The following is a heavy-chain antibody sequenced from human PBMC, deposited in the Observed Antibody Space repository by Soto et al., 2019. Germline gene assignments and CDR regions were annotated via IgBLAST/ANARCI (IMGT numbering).Heavy chain of an antibody. J-gene: IGHJ3*02. Sequence: PGGSLRLSCAASGFTFSSYGMRWVRQAPGKGLEWVAVIWYDGSNKYYADSVKGRFTISRDNSKNTLYLQMNSLRAEDTAVYYCARELYYDFWSGADDAFDIWGQGTMVTVSS. CDR1: GFTFSSYG. V-gene: IGHV3-33*01. D-gene: IGHD3-3*01. CDR3: ARELYYDFWSGADDAFDI. CDR2: IWYDGSNK.